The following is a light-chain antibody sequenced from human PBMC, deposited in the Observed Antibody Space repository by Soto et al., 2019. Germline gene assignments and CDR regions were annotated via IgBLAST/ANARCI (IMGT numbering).Light chain of an antibody. CDR3: QQQYGSSRT. CDR1: RRGFINSTKENS. CDR2: CAS. V-gene: IGKV4-1*01. Sequence: DIVSPPPPGLLSLFAGGATIHCKCSRRGFINSTKENSLAWYQQKPGQPPRLLIYCASTRASGIPDRFSGSGSGTDFTLTIRRLEPEDLAVYYCQQQYGSSRTFGQGTKVDI. J-gene: IGKJ1*01.